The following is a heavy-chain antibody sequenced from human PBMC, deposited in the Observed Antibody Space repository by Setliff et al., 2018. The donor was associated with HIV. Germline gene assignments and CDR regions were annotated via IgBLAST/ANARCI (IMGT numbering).Heavy chain of an antibody. CDR3: ARDLAPHSGSGAFDN. J-gene: IGHJ3*02. V-gene: IGHV1-18*01. Sequence: ASVKVSCKASGYTFTGYFISWVRQAPGQELGWMGWINPNNGNTNYAQKLQGRVTMTRDTSTSTAYMELRSLRSEDTAVYYCARDLAPHSGSGAFDNSGQGTMVTASS. CDR1: GYTFTGYF. CDR2: INPNNGNT. D-gene: IGHD3-22*01.